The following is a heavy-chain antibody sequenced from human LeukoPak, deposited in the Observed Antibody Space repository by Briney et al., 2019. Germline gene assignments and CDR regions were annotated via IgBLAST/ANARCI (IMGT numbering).Heavy chain of an antibody. CDR3: AGGTMIAY. CDR1: GGSISSYY. J-gene: IGHJ4*02. CDR2: IYYSGST. V-gene: IGHV4-59*01. D-gene: IGHD3-22*01. Sequence: SETLSLTCTVSGGSISSYYWSWIRQPPGKGLEWIGYIYYSGSTNYNPSLKSRVTISVDTSKNQFSLKLSSVTAADTAVYYCAGGTMIAYWGQGALVTVSS.